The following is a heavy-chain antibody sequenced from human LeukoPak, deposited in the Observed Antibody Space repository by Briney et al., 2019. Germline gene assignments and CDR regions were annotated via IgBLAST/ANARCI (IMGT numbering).Heavy chain of an antibody. CDR1: GGSFSGYY. Sequence: PSETLSLTCAVYGGSFSGYYWSWIRQPPGKGLEWIGEINHSGSTNYNPSLKSRVTISVDMSKNQFSLKLSSVTAADTAVYYCARTFPRLGYCSGGSCYSKDYWGQGTLVTVSS. V-gene: IGHV4-34*01. CDR3: ARTFPRLGYCSGGSCYSKDY. D-gene: IGHD2-15*01. CDR2: INHSGST. J-gene: IGHJ4*02.